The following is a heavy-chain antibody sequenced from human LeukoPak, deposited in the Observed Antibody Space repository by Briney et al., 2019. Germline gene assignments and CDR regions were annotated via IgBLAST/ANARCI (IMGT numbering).Heavy chain of an antibody. CDR3: VKDANYFDSGSYMVPFDS. Sequence: PGGSLRLSCAASGFTFSRCAMGWVRQIPGKGLEWVAGIGGSEGKTYYADPVKGRFNISRDNSKNSLYLQLNSLRSDDTAIYYCVKDANYFDSGSYMVPFDSWGQGTLVTVSS. D-gene: IGHD3-22*01. J-gene: IGHJ4*02. CDR2: IGGSEGKT. V-gene: IGHV3-23*01. CDR1: GFTFSRCA.